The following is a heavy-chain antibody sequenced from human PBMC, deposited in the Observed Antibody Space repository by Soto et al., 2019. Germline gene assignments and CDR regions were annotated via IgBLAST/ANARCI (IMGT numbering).Heavy chain of an antibody. CDR2: IIPIFGTA. CDR3: ARPATYYDFWSGYYVFDY. Sequence: SVKVSCKASGGTFSSYAISWVRQAPGQGLEWMGGIIPIFGTANYAQKFQGRVTITADESTSTAYMELSSLRSEDTAVYYCARPATYYDFWSGYYVFDYWGQGTLVTVSS. J-gene: IGHJ4*02. V-gene: IGHV1-69*13. CDR1: GGTFSSYA. D-gene: IGHD3-3*01.